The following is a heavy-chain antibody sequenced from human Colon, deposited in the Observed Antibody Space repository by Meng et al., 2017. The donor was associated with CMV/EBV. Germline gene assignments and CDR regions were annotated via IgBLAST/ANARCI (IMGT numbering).Heavy chain of an antibody. J-gene: IGHJ4*02. CDR3: ARYCSGWGFFDY. Sequence: ESLRPSCAVYGGSFSGYYWSWVRQPPGKGLEWIGEINHSGSTNYNPSLKSQVTISVDTSKNQFSLKMSSVTAADTAVYYCARYCSGWGFFDYWGQGTLVTVSS. CDR2: INHSGST. V-gene: IGHV4-34*01. D-gene: IGHD6-19*01. CDR1: GGSFSGYY.